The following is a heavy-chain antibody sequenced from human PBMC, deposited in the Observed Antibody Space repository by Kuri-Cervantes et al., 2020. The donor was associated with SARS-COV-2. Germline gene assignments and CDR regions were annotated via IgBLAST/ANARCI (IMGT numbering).Heavy chain of an antibody. CDR1: GGSFSGYY. Sequence: SETLSLTCAVYGGSFSGYYWSWIRQPPGKGLEWIGEINQSGSTNYNPSLKSRVTISVDTSKNQFSLKLSSATAADTAVYYCARHQGVRWELPPYYYYYYMDVWGKGTTVTVSS. V-gene: IGHV4-34*01. CDR2: INQSGST. D-gene: IGHD1-26*01. J-gene: IGHJ6*03. CDR3: ARHQGVRWELPPYYYYYYMDV.